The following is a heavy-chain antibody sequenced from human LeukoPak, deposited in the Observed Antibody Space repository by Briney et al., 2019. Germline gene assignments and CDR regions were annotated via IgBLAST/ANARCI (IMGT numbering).Heavy chain of an antibody. CDR2: IYYSGST. CDR3: ARGYCSSTNRYVKEAFDM. V-gene: IGHV4-59*01. D-gene: IGHD2-2*01. Sequence: SETLSLTCTVSGGSINGYFWSWIRQPPGKGLEWIGYIYYSGSTNYNPSLKSRVTISVDTSKNQFSLKLSSVTAADTAVYYCARGYCSSTNRYVKEAFDMWGQGTMVTVSS. CDR1: GGSINGYF. J-gene: IGHJ3*02.